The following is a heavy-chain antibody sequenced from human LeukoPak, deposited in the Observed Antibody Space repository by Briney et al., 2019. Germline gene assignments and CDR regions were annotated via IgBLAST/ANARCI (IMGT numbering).Heavy chain of an antibody. CDR1: GGSIGSSSYY. CDR2: IYYSGST. CDR3: ARRSGGSGSYFRDY. D-gene: IGHD3-10*01. V-gene: IGHV4-39*01. J-gene: IGHJ4*02. Sequence: SETLSLTCTVSGGSIGSSSYYWGWIRQPPGKGLEWIGSIYYSGSTYYNPSLKSRVTISVDTSKNQFSLKLSSVTAADTAVYYCARRSGGSGSYFRDYWGQGTLVTVSS.